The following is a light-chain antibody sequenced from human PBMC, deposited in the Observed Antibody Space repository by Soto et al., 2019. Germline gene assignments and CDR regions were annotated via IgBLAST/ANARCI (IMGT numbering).Light chain of an antibody. V-gene: IGKV1-39*01. CDR1: QDITMY. Sequence: DLQMTQSASPVSAPAGDRVTITCQASQDITMYLNWYQQKPGKAPKLLIYDASNLQTGVPSRFSGSGYGTDFTLTISSLQPEDFATYYCQQSYSTPITFGQGTRLEIK. CDR3: QQSYSTPIT. J-gene: IGKJ5*01. CDR2: DAS.